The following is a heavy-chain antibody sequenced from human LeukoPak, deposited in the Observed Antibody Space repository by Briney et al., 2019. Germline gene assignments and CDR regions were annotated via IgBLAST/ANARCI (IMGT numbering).Heavy chain of an antibody. J-gene: IGHJ4*02. Sequence: GGSLRLSCAASGFTFSSYSMNWVRQAPGKGLEWVSSISSSSSYIYYADSVKGRFTISRDNAKNSLYLQMNSLRAEDTAVYYCARDIFDILPGHQKNFDYWGQGTLVTVSS. D-gene: IGHD3-9*01. CDR1: GFTFSSYS. V-gene: IGHV3-21*01. CDR3: ARDIFDILPGHQKNFDY. CDR2: ISSSSSYI.